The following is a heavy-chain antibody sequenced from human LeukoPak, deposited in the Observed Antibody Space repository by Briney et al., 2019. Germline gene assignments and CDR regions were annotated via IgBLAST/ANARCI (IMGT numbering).Heavy chain of an antibody. V-gene: IGHV1-2*02. CDR1: GYTFTGYY. CDR2: INPNSGGT. Sequence: ASVKVSCKASGYTFTGYYMHWVRQAPGQGLEWMGWINPNSGGTNYAQKFQGRATMTRDTSISTAYMELSRLRSDDTAVYYCARSIAVAGTLDYWGQGTLVTVSS. D-gene: IGHD6-19*01. CDR3: ARSIAVAGTLDY. J-gene: IGHJ4*02.